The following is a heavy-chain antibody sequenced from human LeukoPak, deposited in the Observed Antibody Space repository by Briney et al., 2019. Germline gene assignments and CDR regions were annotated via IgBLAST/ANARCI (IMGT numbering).Heavy chain of an antibody. V-gene: IGHV3-30*02. J-gene: IGHJ6*03. CDR2: LGYDGSNK. CDR3: AKDREWLAYYDYYMDV. CDR1: GFTFSSYG. D-gene: IGHD6-19*01. Sequence: GGSLRLSCAASGFTFSSYGMHWVRQAPGKGLEWVAFLGYDGSNKYYADSVKGRFTISRDNSKNTLYLQMNSLRAEDTAVYYCAKDREWLAYYDYYMDVWGKGTTVTVSS.